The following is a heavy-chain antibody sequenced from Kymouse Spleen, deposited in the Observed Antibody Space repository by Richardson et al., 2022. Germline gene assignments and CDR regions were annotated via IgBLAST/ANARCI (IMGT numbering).Heavy chain of an antibody. J-gene: IGHJ6*02. CDR1: GFTFSSYG. V-gene: IGHV3-30*18. CDR2: ISYDGSNK. Sequence: QVQLVESGGGVVQPGRSLRLSCAASGFTFSSYGMHWVRQAPGKGLEWVAVISYDGSNKYYADSVKGRFTISRDNSKNTLYLQMNSLRAEDTAVYYCAKALDYSNFYYYYYGMDVWGQGTTVTVSS. CDR3: AKALDYSNFYYYYYGMDV. D-gene: IGHD4-11,IGHD4-11*01.